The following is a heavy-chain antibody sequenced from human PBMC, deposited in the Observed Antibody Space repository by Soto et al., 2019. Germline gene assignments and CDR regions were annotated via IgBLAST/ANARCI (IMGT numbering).Heavy chain of an antibody. CDR3: ARDLLVSVAGTSGY. CDR2: ISAYNGNT. D-gene: IGHD6-19*01. CDR1: GYTFTSYG. J-gene: IGHJ4*02. Sequence: GASVKVSCKASGYTFTSYGISWVRQAPGQGLEWMGWISAYNGNTNYAQKLQGRVTMTTDTSTGTAYMELRSLRSDDTAVYYCARDLLVSVAGTSGYWGQGTLVTVSS. V-gene: IGHV1-18*01.